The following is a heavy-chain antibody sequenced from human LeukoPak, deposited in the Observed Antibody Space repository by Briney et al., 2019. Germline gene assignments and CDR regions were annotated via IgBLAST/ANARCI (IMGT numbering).Heavy chain of an antibody. V-gene: IGHV4-4*07. CDR1: GGSISGYY. D-gene: IGHD1-26*01. CDR3: ARGGKVGANYYYYYYMDV. J-gene: IGHJ6*03. CDR2: IFTSGST. Sequence: SETLSLTCTVSGGSISGYYWTWIRQPDGKGLEWIGRIFTSGSTNFNPSLKSRVTMSVDTSKTQFSLKMSSVTAADTAVYYCARGGKVGANYYYYYYMDVRGKGTTVTVSS.